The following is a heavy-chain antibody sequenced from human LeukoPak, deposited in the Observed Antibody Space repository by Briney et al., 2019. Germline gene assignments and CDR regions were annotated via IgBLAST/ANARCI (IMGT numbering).Heavy chain of an antibody. CDR3: ARQGGYCSASRCPGGFHYMDV. D-gene: IGHD2-15*01. CDR1: GGSMGGYY. V-gene: IGHV4-4*09. J-gene: IGHJ6*03. Sequence: SETLSLTCTVSGGSMGGYYWSWIRQPPGKGLEWIGFIYTFGSTKYNPSLKSRVTISGDMSRRQFSLKLTSVTAADTAVYFCARQGGYCSASRCPGGFHYMDVWGKGTTVAVSS. CDR2: IYTFGST.